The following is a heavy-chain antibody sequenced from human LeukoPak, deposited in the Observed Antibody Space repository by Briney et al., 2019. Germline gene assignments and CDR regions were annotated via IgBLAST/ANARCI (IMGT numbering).Heavy chain of an antibody. V-gene: IGHV1-46*01. CDR3: AREATTVNNWFDP. J-gene: IGHJ5*02. CDR1: GYTFTSYY. CDR2: INPSGGST. D-gene: IGHD4-11*01. Sequence: ASVKVSCKASGYTFTSYYMHWVRQAPGQGLEWMGIINPSGGSTSYAQKFQGRVTMTRDMSTSTVYMELSSLRSEDTAVYYYAREATTVNNWFDPWGQGTLVTVSS.